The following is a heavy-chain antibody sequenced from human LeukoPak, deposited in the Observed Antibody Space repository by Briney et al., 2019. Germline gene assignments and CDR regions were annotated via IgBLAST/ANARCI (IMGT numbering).Heavy chain of an antibody. CDR2: LNPDESAK. CDR1: GFTFSSYA. Sequence: GGSLRLSCAASGFTFSSYAMHWVRQAPGEGLEWVASLNPDESAKYYVDSVKGRFTISRDNAKDSLFLQMNSLRAEDTAVYYCARDPDGYDAFDIWGQGTMVTVSS. J-gene: IGHJ3*02. V-gene: IGHV3-7*01. D-gene: IGHD5-18*01. CDR3: ARDPDGYDAFDI.